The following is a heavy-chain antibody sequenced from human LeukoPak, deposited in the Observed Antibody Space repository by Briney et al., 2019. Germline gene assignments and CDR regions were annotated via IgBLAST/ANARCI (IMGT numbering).Heavy chain of an antibody. D-gene: IGHD6-6*01. CDR3: ARHGEYPRDDAFDI. CDR1: GGSISSYF. V-gene: IGHV4-4*09. CDR2: IYTSGRT. J-gene: IGHJ3*02. Sequence: SETLSLMCSVWGGSISSYFWRWLGPPPGQERAWIGYIYTSGRTNYNHSLKRRVTISVDTSKTQFSLTLSSVPAAAPAVYYCARHGEYPRDDAFDIWGQGTMVTVSS.